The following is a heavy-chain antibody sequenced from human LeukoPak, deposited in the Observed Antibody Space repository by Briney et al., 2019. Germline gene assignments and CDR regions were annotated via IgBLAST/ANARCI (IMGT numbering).Heavy chain of an antibody. V-gene: IGHV4-39*02. CDR3: ARDAGYGSGSFDY. CDR1: GGSISSSSYY. D-gene: IGHD3-10*01. J-gene: IGHJ4*02. Sequence: SETLSLTCTVSGGSISSSSYYWGWIRQPPGKGLEWIGSIYYSGSTYYNPSLKSRVTISVDTSKNQFSLKLSSVTAADTAVYYCARDAGYGSGSFDYWGQGTLVAVSS. CDR2: IYYSGST.